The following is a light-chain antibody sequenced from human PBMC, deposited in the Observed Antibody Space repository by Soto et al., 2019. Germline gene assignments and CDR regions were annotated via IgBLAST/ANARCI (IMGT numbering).Light chain of an antibody. J-gene: IGLJ1*01. CDR1: SSDVGDYNY. CDR3: CSYAGSPYV. Sequence: QSALTQPRSVSGSPGQSVAISCTGTSSDVGDYNYVSWYQQHPGKAPKVMIYDVSKRPSGVPDRFSGSKSGNTAFLTISGLQAEDEADYYCCSYAGSPYVFGTGTNVTVL. V-gene: IGLV2-11*01. CDR2: DVS.